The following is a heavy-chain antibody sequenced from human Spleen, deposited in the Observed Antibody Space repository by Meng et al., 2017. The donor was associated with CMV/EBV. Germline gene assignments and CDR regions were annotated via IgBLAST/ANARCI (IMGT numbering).Heavy chain of an antibody. CDR1: SFSGYY. J-gene: IGHJ4*02. D-gene: IGHD3-3*01. CDR3: ARGGLRLLEGLFRNYFDY. CDR2: INQSGST. V-gene: IGHV4-34*01. Sequence: SFSGYYWSWIRQHPGKGLEWIGEINQSGSTNYNPSLKSRVTISVDTSRNQFSLKLSSVTAADTAVYYCARGGLRLLEGLFRNYFDYWGQGTLVTVSS.